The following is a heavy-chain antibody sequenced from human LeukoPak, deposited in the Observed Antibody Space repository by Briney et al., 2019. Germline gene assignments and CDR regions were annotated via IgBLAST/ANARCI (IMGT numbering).Heavy chain of an antibody. D-gene: IGHD2-15*01. V-gene: IGHV4-59*12. CDR3: ARSGYCSGGSCYPPNAFDI. J-gene: IGHJ3*02. CDR1: GGSISSYY. Sequence: SETLSLTCTVSGGSISSYYWSWIRQPPGKGLEWIGYIYYSGSTNYNPSLKSRVAISVDTSKNQFSLKLSSVTAADTAVYYCARSGYCSGGSCYPPNAFDIWGQGTMVTVSS. CDR2: IYYSGST.